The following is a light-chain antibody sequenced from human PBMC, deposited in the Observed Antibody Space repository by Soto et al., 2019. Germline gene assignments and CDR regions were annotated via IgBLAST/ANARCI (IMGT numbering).Light chain of an antibody. CDR1: QNIRSNY. Sequence: DIVLRQSPGTLYLSPGQRATLSCRASQNIRSNYIAWFQQKPGQAPRLLIYGAINRAMGIPARFSGSGSGTEFSLPISSLEPEDFVVYYCQQYQSPPLTFGPWTKLEI. V-gene: IGKV3-20*01. J-gene: IGKJ1*01. CDR3: QQYQSPPLT. CDR2: GAI.